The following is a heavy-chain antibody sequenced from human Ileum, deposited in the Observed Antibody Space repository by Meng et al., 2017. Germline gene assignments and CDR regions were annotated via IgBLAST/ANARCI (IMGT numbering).Heavy chain of an antibody. CDR1: GFTFSSYA. V-gene: IGHV3-23*01. J-gene: IGHJ1*01. CDR3: VRDDYRGGNH. D-gene: IGHD4-11*01. Sequence: GESLKISGGASGFTFSSYAMNWVRQAPGTGLEWVSGISGSGGSTHYADFVKGRFTTSRDNSQNTLYLQMSSLRAEDTAVYYCVRDDYRGGNHWGQGTLVTVSS. CDR2: ISGSGGST.